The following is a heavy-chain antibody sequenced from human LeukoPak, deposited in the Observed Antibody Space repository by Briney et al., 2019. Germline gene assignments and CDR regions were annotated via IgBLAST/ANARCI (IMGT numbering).Heavy chain of an antibody. CDR3: AKGNYHDSTGYLYYFDY. CDR1: GFTVSSNY. V-gene: IGHV3-23*01. CDR2: ISGSGVST. Sequence: GGSLRLSCAASGFTVSSNYMSWVRQAPGKGLEWVSAISGSGVSTYYADSVKGRFTISRDNSKNTLYLQVNSLRAEDTAIYYCAKGNYHDSTGYLYYFDYWGQGTLVTVSS. D-gene: IGHD3-22*01. J-gene: IGHJ4*02.